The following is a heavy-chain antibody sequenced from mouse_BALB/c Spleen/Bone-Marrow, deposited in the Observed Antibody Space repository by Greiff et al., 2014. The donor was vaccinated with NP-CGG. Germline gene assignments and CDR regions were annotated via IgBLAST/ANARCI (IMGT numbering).Heavy chain of an antibody. J-gene: IGHJ4*01. Sequence: DVKLVESGGGLVQPGGSRKLSCAASGFTFSSFGMHWVRQAPEKGLEWVAYISSGSSTIYYADTMKGRFTISRDNPKNTLFLQMTSLRSEDTAMYYCTRSRTLGAMDYWGQGTSVTVSS. D-gene: IGHD1-2*01. CDR1: GFTFSSFG. CDR3: TRSRTLGAMDY. V-gene: IGHV5-17*02. CDR2: ISSGSSTI.